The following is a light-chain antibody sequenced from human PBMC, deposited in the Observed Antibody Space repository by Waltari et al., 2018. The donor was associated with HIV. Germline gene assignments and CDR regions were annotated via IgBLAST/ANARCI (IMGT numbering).Light chain of an antibody. V-gene: IGLV2-11*01. Sequence: QSALTQPRSVSGSPGQSVTISCTGTNSDVRAYTYVSWYQQHRGKAPKLMIYDVSKRASGVPDRFSGSKSGDTASLTISGLQAEDEGDYYCCSYATRYTWVFGGGTKLTVL. CDR2: DVS. CDR1: NSDVRAYTY. CDR3: CSYATRYTWV. J-gene: IGLJ3*02.